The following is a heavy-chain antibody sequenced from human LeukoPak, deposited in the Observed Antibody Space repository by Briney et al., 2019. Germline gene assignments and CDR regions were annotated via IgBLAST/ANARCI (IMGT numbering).Heavy chain of an antibody. CDR2: ISGSGGST. J-gene: IGHJ4*02. D-gene: IGHD6-13*01. Sequence: GGSLRLSCAASGFTFSSYAMSWVRQAPGKGLEWVSAISGSGGSTYYADSVKGRFTISRDNSENTLYLQMNSLRAEDTAVYYCGKDQNVAAAGVPYDYWGQGTLVTVSS. CDR1: GFTFSSYA. CDR3: GKDQNVAAAGVPYDY. V-gene: IGHV3-23*01.